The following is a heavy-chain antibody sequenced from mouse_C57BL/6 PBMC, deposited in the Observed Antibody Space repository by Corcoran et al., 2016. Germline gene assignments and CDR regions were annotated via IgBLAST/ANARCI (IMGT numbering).Heavy chain of an antibody. J-gene: IGHJ1*03. CDR2: ISYDGSN. CDR1: GYSITSGYY. V-gene: IGHV3-6*01. D-gene: IGHD2-5*01. Sequence: DVQLQESGPGLVKPSQSLSLTCSVTGYSITSGYYWNWIRQFPGNKLEWMGYISYDGSNNYNPSLKNRISITRDTSKNQFFLKLNSVTTEDTATYYCARGYSNYKYFDVWGTGTTVTVSS. CDR3: ARGYSNYKYFDV.